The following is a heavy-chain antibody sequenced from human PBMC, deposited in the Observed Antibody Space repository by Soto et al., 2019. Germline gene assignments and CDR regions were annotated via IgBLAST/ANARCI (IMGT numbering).Heavy chain of an antibody. D-gene: IGHD2-21*02. Sequence: GASVKVSCKASGYTFRNYIIAWLRQAPGQGLGWMGWISPYNGNTNYARQFRGRVTLTTDTSTSAAYLELRNLGSDDAATYYCARYCAGNACYSRHYYAMDVWGQGTTVTVSS. CDR3: ARYCAGNACYSRHYYAMDV. J-gene: IGHJ6*02. CDR2: ISPYNGNT. CDR1: GYTFRNYI. V-gene: IGHV1-18*01.